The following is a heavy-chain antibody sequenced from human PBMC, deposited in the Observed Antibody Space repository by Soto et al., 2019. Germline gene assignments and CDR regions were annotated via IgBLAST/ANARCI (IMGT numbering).Heavy chain of an antibody. CDR2: ISYDGSNK. J-gene: IGHJ6*02. CDR3: AREHPGGYCSSTSCYTGRVRYYYYGMDV. Sequence: GGSLRLSCAASGFTFSSYAMHWVRQAPGKGLEWVAVISYDGSNKYYADSVKGRFTISRDNSKNTLYLQMNSLRAEDTAVYYCAREHPGGYCSSTSCYTGRVRYYYYGMDVWGQGTTVTVSS. D-gene: IGHD2-2*02. CDR1: GFTFSSYA. V-gene: IGHV3-30-3*01.